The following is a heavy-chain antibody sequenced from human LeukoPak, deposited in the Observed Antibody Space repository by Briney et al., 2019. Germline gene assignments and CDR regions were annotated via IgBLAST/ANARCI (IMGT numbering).Heavy chain of an antibody. J-gene: IGHJ5*02. Sequence: PWETLSLTCTVSGGSISSYYWSWIRQPPGKGLEWIGYIYYSGGTNYNPSLKSRVTISVDTSKNQFSLKLSSVTAADTAVYYCARNSPGYCSSTSCYDFAWFDPWGQGTLVTVSS. CDR3: ARNSPGYCSSTSCYDFAWFDP. CDR2: IYYSGGT. CDR1: GGSISSYY. D-gene: IGHD2-2*01. V-gene: IGHV4-59*08.